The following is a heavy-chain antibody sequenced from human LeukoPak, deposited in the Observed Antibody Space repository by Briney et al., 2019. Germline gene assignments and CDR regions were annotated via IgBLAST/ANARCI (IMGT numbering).Heavy chain of an antibody. Sequence: SETLSLTCTVSDGSIINNNHYWGWTRQPPGKGLEWIGSISYSGGTAYNPSLRSRVTISVDTSKNQFSLKLSSVTAADTAVYYCASAPAYGYSGYDYYEGYFQHWGQGTLVTVSS. J-gene: IGHJ1*01. V-gene: IGHV4-39*07. CDR3: ASAPAYGYSGYDYYEGYFQH. CDR2: ISYSGGT. CDR1: DGSIINNNHY. D-gene: IGHD5-12*01.